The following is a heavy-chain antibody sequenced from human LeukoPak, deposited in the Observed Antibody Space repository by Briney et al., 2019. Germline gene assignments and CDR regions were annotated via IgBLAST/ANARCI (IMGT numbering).Heavy chain of an antibody. CDR3: ARGQKQWLAFYYYYYYMDV. Sequence: SEALSLTCAVYGGSFSGYYWSWIRQPPGKGLEWIGEINHSGSTNYNPSLKSRVTISVDTSKNQFSLKLSSVTAADTAVYYCARGQKQWLAFYYYYYYMDVWGKGTTVTVSS. CDR2: INHSGST. CDR1: GGSFSGYY. D-gene: IGHD6-19*01. V-gene: IGHV4-34*01. J-gene: IGHJ6*03.